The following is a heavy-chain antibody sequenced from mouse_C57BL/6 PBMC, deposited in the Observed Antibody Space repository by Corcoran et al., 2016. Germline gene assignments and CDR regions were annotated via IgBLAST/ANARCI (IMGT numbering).Heavy chain of an antibody. D-gene: IGHD2-2*01. CDR3: ARSPIYYGYGYFDY. V-gene: IGHV1-26*01. CDR1: GYTFTDYY. CDR2: INPNNGGT. J-gene: IGHJ2*01. Sequence: EVQLQQSGPELVKPGASVKISCKASGYTFTDYYMNWVKQSHGKSLEWIGDINPNNGGTSYNQKFKGKATLTVDKSSSTAYMELRSLTSEDSAVYYCARSPIYYGYGYFDYWGQGTTLTVSS.